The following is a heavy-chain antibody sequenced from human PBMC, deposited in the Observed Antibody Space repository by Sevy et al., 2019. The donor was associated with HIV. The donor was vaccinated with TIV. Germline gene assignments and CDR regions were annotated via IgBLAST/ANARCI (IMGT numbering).Heavy chain of an antibody. Sequence: GGSLRLSCAASGFTFSSYTLNWVRQAPGKGLEWVSSISYSSGYIYYADSVKGRFTISSDNAKNSLYLQMNSLRAEDTAVYYCATDKGGYDPFDYWGQGTLVTVSS. J-gene: IGHJ4*02. CDR3: ATDKGGYDPFDY. CDR2: ISYSSGYI. V-gene: IGHV3-21*01. D-gene: IGHD5-12*01. CDR1: GFTFSSYT.